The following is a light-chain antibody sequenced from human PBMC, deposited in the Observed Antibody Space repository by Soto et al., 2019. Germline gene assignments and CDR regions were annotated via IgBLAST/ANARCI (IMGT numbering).Light chain of an antibody. CDR2: KAS. Sequence: EIQMTHSPSTLSGSVGDRVTITGRASQTIISWLAWYQQKTGKXTXLLLYKASTLKSGVPSRFSGSGSGTEFTLTISCLQSEDFATYYCQQYYSFPITFGQGTRLEL. J-gene: IGKJ5*01. V-gene: IGKV1-5*03. CDR1: QTIISW. CDR3: QQYYSFPIT.